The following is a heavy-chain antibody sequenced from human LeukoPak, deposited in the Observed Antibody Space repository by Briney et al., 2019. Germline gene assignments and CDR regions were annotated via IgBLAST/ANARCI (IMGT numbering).Heavy chain of an antibody. CDR3: ARDPPKYYDSNNYFFESGKFDY. V-gene: IGHV3-21*01. J-gene: IGHJ4*02. Sequence: GGSLRLSCAASGFTFSSYEMNWVRQAPGKGLEWVSSISSGSNYIYYADSVKGRFTISRDNSKNSLYLQMNSLRAEDTAVYYCARDPPKYYDSNNYFFESGKFDYWGQGSLVTVSS. CDR2: ISSGSNYI. CDR1: GFTFSSYE. D-gene: IGHD3-22*01.